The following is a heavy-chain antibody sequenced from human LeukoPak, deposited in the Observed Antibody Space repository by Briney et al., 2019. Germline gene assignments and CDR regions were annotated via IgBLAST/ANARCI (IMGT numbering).Heavy chain of an antibody. CDR1: GFTFSSYA. D-gene: IGHD2-15*01. J-gene: IGHJ4*02. CDR3: AKIAGAYCSGGSCEVDY. V-gene: IGHV3-23*01. CDR2: ISGSGGNT. Sequence: PGGSLRLSCAASGFTFSSYAMSWVRQAPGKGLEWVSAISGSGGNTYSADSVKGRFTISRDNSKNTLYLQMNSLRAEDTAVYYCAKIAGAYCSGGSCEVDYWGQGTLVTVSS.